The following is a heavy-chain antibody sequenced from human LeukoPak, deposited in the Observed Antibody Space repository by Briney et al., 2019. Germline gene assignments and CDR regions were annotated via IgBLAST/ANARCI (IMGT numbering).Heavy chain of an antibody. J-gene: IGHJ3*02. D-gene: IGHD3-22*01. CDR2: MNPNSGNT. CDR1: GYTFTSYD. V-gene: IGHV1-8*03. Sequence: ASVKVSCKASGYTFTSYDINWVRQDTGQGLEWMGWMNPNSGNTGYAQKFQGRVTITRNTSISTAYMELSSLRSEDTAVYYCARGLPQDYYDSSGYYSGGGFDIWGQGTMVTVSS. CDR3: ARGLPQDYYDSSGYYSGGGFDI.